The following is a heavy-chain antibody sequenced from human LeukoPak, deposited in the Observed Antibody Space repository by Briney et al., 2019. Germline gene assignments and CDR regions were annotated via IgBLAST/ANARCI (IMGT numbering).Heavy chain of an antibody. CDR2: IDNDGHGI. CDR3: AAGGGWDPSFGVVTHIDA. Sequence: GSLRLSCVTSGFTFSGYWMHWIRQGPEKGLELVSRIDNDGHGIIYADSVKGRFTTSRDNVKNTLYLQMNSLRVEDTAVYYCAAGGGWDPSFGVVTHIDAWGKGTTVVVS. J-gene: IGHJ6*03. D-gene: IGHD3-3*01. V-gene: IGHV3-74*01. CDR1: GFTFSGYW.